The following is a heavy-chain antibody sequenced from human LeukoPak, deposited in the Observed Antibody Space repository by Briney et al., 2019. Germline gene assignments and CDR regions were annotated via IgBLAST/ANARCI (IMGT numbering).Heavy chain of an antibody. CDR3: TTEALRGYSGYEH. V-gene: IGHV3-15*01. Sequence: GGSLRLSCAASGFTFSRYWMNWVRRAPGKGLEWVGRIKSKRDGGTTEYAAPVKNRFSISRDDSSNTLFLQMNSLKVDDTALYYCTTEALRGYSGYEHWGQGTLVTVAS. J-gene: IGHJ1*01. D-gene: IGHD5-12*01. CDR2: IKSKRDGGTT. CDR1: GFTFSRYW.